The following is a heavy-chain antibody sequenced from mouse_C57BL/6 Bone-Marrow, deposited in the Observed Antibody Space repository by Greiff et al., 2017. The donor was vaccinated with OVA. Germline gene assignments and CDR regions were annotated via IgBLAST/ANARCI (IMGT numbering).Heavy chain of an antibody. CDR1: GFTFTDYY. CDR3: ARYRGHVPFAY. Sequence: EVQLVESGGGLVQPGGSLSLSCAASGFTFTDYYMSWVRQPPGKALEWLGFIRNKANGYTTEYSASVKGRFTISRDNSQSILYLQMNAVRAEDSATYYCARYRGHVPFAYWGQGTRVTVSA. J-gene: IGHJ3*01. V-gene: IGHV7-3*01. CDR2: IRNKANGYTT. D-gene: IGHD3-3*01.